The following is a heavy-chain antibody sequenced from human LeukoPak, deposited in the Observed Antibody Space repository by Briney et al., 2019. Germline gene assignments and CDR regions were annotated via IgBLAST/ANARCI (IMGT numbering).Heavy chain of an antibody. CDR3: ARDRITLLGLGAFDI. V-gene: IGHV4-59*01. J-gene: IGHJ3*02. Sequence: SETLSLTCTVSGGSISSYYWSWIRQPPGKGLERIGYIYYSGSTNYNPSLKSRVTISVDTSKNQFSLKLSSVTAADTAVYYCARDRITLLGLGAFDIWGQGTMVTVSS. CDR1: GGSISSYY. D-gene: IGHD5-24*01. CDR2: IYYSGST.